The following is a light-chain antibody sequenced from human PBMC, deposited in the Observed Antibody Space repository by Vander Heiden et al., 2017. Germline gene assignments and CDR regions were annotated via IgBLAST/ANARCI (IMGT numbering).Light chain of an antibody. CDR2: KAS. J-gene: IGKJ2*01. Sequence: DIQLTHSPSTLSASVGYRVTITCRASQSISSWLAWYQQKPGKAPKLLIYKASSLESGVPSRFSGSGSGTEFTLTISSLQPDDFATYYCQQYNSYSPYTFGQGTKLEIK. CDR1: QSISSW. CDR3: QQYNSYSPYT. V-gene: IGKV1-5*03.